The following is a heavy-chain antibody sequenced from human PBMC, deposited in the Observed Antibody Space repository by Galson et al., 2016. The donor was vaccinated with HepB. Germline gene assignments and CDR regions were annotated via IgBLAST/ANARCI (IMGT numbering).Heavy chain of an antibody. J-gene: IGHJ6*02. Sequence: SLRLSCAASGFTFSHYAMSWVRQAPGKGLEWVALISDDGSDGHYADSGKGRLTISRDSSKNTVYLQLNRLTAEDTAVYFCARDQGQQLPSLLYTYGLDVWGQGTTVSVSS. D-gene: IGHD6-13*01. CDR1: GFTFSHYA. CDR2: ISDDGSDG. CDR3: ARDQGQQLPSLLYTYGLDV. V-gene: IGHV3-30*04.